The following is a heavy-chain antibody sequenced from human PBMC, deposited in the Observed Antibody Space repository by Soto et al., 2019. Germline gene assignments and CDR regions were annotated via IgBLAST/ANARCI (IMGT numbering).Heavy chain of an antibody. CDR3: ARGHYYYRMDV. CDR2: IYYSGTT. V-gene: IGHV4-30-2*01. Sequence: QLRLQESGSGLVKPSQTLSLTCTVSNGSVSSGTYSWSWVRQPPGKGLEWIGYIYYSGTTYYTPSLKSRLTMSMDRANDHFSLNLTSVTAADTAVYFCARGHYYYRMDVWGQGITVTVSS. J-gene: IGHJ6*02. CDR1: NGSVSSGTYS.